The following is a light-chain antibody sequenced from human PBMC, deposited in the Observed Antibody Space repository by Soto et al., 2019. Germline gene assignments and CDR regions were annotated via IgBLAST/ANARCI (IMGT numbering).Light chain of an antibody. J-gene: IGKJ1*01. V-gene: IGKV3-15*01. Sequence: EIVMTQSPATLSVSPGDRATLSCRARQSVRSNLAWYQQKPGQAPRLLIYGASTRATGILARFSGSGSGTEFTVTISSLQSEDLAVYYCQQYNNWPRTFGQGTKVDIK. CDR2: GAS. CDR3: QQYNNWPRT. CDR1: QSVRSN.